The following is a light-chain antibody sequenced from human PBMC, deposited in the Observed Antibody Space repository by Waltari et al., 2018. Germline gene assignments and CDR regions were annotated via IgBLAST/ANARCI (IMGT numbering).Light chain of an antibody. J-gene: IGLJ3*02. CDR1: NIGSKS. CDR2: DGH. CDR3: QVWDSGSDXXV. Sequence: YVLTQPPSVSVPPGQAATLSCGGHNIGSKSVHWLQPKAGQAPVLVMYDGHDRPSGVPGRFSGSDAGGTATLTINRVVAGDEADYYCQVWDSGSDXXVFGGGTKLTVL. V-gene: IGLV3-21*02.